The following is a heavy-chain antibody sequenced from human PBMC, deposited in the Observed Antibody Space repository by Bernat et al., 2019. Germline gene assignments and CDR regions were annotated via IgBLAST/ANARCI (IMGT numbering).Heavy chain of an antibody. V-gene: IGHV3-66*01. CDR1: GFTVSSNY. J-gene: IGHJ5*02. CDR3: ARDTHDSSGYYAPGAS. CDR2: IYSGGSK. D-gene: IGHD3-22*01. Sequence: EVQLVESGGGLVQPGGSLRLSCAASGFTVSSNYMSWVRQAPGKGLEWVSVIYSGGSKYYADSVKGRFTISRDNSKNTLYLQMNSLRAEDTAVYYCARDTHDSSGYYAPGASWGQGTLVTVSS.